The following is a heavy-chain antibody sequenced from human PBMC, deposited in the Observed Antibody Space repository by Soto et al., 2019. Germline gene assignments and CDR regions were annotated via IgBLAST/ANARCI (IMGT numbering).Heavy chain of an antibody. CDR1: GFTFSSYS. CDR3: ARDYRVVLDY. D-gene: IGHD2-15*01. CDR2: ISSSSSYI. V-gene: IGHV3-21*01. Sequence: GGSLRLSCAASGFTFSSYSVNWVRQAPGKGLEWVSSISSSSSYIYYADSVKGRFTISRDNAKNSLYLQMNSLRAEDTDVYYCARDYRVVLDYWGQGTLVTVSS. J-gene: IGHJ4*02.